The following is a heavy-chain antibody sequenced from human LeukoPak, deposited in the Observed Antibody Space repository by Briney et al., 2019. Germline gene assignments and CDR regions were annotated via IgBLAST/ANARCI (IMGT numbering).Heavy chain of an antibody. CDR2: INPDSGGT. D-gene: IGHD4-17*01. V-gene: IGHV1-2*02. J-gene: IGHJ4*02. CDR1: GYTFTDYY. CDR3: ARAYGESDYFDY. Sequence: ASVKVSCKASGYTFTDYYIHWVRQAPGQGLEWMGWINPDSGGTNCAQKFQGRITMTTDTSISTAYMELSRLIPDDTAVYYCARAYGESDYFDYWGQGTLVTVSS.